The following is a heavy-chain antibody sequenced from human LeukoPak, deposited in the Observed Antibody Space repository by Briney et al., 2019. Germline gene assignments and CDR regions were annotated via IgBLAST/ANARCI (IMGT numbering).Heavy chain of an antibody. Sequence: SETLSLTCTVSGYSISGGYYWGWIRQPPGKGLEGIGTIFQSVSTYYNPSLKSRVTTSVDTSKNQFSLNLSSVTAADTAVYYCARNNSNGFDFWSQGTLVTVSS. CDR2: IFQSVST. J-gene: IGHJ4*02. D-gene: IGHD6-19*01. V-gene: IGHV4-38-2*02. CDR3: ARNNSNGFDF. CDR1: GYSISGGYY.